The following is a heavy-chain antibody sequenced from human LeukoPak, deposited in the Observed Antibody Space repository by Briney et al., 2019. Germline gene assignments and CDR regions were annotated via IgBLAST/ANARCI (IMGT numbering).Heavy chain of an antibody. V-gene: IGHV3-7*03. Sequence: GGSLRLSCAASGFTFGDTWMNWVRQAPGQGPEWVANIKQDGSEKFYVASVKGRFTISRDNAKNSLYLQMNSLRAEDTALYYCAASYDMGWLIGYWGQGTLVTVSS. J-gene: IGHJ4*02. CDR3: AASYDMGWLIGY. CDR2: IKQDGSEK. D-gene: IGHD3/OR15-3a*01. CDR1: GFTFGDTW.